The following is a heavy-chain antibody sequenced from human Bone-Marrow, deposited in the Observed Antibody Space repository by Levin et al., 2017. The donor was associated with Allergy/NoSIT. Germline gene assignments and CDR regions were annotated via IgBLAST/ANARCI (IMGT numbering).Heavy chain of an antibody. CDR2: IDWDDDD. Sequence: SGPTLVKPTQTLILTCTFSGFSFSDSGLCVAWLRQPPGKALEWLALIDWDDDDYYSTSLRTRLTISRDTSKNQVVLTLTNMDPVDTATYYCARIRAADGKRMFDYWGQGTLVTVSS. J-gene: IGHJ4*02. V-gene: IGHV2-70*01. CDR1: GFSFSDSGLC. CDR3: ARIRAADGKRMFDY. D-gene: IGHD6-13*01.